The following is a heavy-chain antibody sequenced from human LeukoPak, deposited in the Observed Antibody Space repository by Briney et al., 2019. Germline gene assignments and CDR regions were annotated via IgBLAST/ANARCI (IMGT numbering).Heavy chain of an antibody. D-gene: IGHD4-17*01. CDR3: ASHMTTVTLAAFGI. CDR1: GGTFSSYA. CDR2: IIPIFGTA. J-gene: IGHJ3*02. V-gene: IGHV1-69*01. Sequence: ASVKVSCKASGGTFSSYAISWVRQAPGQGLEWMGGIIPIFGTANYAQKFQGRVTITADESTSTAYMELSSLRSEDTAVYYCASHMTTVTLAAFGIWGQGTMVTVSS.